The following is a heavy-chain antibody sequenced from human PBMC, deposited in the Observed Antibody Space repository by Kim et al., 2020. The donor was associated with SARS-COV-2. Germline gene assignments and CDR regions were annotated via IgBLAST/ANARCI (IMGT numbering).Heavy chain of an antibody. J-gene: IGHJ5*02. CDR1: GYTFTSYG. CDR3: ARVEVYCSSTSCYYWFDP. D-gene: IGHD2-2*01. V-gene: IGHV1-18*01. CDR2: ISAYNGNT. Sequence: ASVKVSCKASGYTFTSYGISWVRQAPGQGLEWMGWISAYNGNTNYAQKLQGRVTMTTDTSTSTAYMELRSLRSDDTAVYYCARVEVYCSSTSCYYWFDPWGQGTLVTVSS.